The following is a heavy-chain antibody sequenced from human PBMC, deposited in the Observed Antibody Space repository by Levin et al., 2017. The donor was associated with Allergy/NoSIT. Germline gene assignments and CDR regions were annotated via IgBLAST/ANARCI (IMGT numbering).Heavy chain of an antibody. CDR2: ISYDGTNK. CDR1: GFTFSNYA. J-gene: IGHJ5*01. D-gene: IGHD4-11*01. Sequence: GESLKISCAASGFTFSNYAMHWVRQAAGKGLEWVAVISYDGTNKYYADSVKGRFTISRDDSKATLFLQMNSLRAEDTAVYYCARDRPASSMATVTTGWLDSWGQGTLVTVSS. CDR3: ARDRPASSMATVTTGWLDS. V-gene: IGHV3-30*07.